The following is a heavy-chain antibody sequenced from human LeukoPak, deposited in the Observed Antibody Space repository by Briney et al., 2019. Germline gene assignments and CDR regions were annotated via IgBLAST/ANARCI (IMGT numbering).Heavy chain of an antibody. V-gene: IGHV3-53*01. CDR1: GFTFSSYA. Sequence: GGSLRLSCAASGFTFSSYAMSWVRQAPGKGLEWVSVIYSGGSTYYADSVKGRFTISRDNSKNTLYLQMNSLRAEDTAVYYCARVSEGAFGYWGQGTLVTVSS. CDR2: IYSGGST. D-gene: IGHD1-26*01. J-gene: IGHJ4*02. CDR3: ARVSEGAFGY.